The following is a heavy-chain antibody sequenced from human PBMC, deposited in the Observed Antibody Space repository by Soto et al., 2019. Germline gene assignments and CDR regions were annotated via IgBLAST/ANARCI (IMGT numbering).Heavy chain of an antibody. V-gene: IGHV4-34*01. D-gene: IGHD2-15*01. Sequence: QVQLQQWGAGLLKPLETLSLTCAVYGGSFSGYYWSWIRQPPGRGLEWIGEINHSGSTNYNPSLQSRVTISVDTAKNQFSLKLSSVTAADTAVYYCARGGYCSGGSCWFDPWGQGTLVTLSS. CDR1: GGSFSGYY. CDR3: ARGGYCSGGSCWFDP. J-gene: IGHJ5*02. CDR2: INHSGST.